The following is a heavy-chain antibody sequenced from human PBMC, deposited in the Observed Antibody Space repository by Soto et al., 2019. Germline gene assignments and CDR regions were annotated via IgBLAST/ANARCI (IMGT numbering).Heavy chain of an antibody. CDR2: IYPGDSDT. D-gene: IGHD2-15*01. Sequence: LGESLKISCKGSGYSFNTYWIGWVRQMPGKGLEWMGIIYPGDSDTRYSPSFQGQVTISVDKSISTAYLQWSSLKASDTAMYYCARHLRATPFEFWGQGTLVTVSS. CDR3: ARHLRATPFEF. J-gene: IGHJ4*02. CDR1: GYSFNTYW. V-gene: IGHV5-51*01.